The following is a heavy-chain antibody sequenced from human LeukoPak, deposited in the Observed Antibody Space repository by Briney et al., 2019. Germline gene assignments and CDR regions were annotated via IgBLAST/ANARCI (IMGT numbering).Heavy chain of an antibody. CDR1: GFTFSSYA. V-gene: IGHV3-23*01. J-gene: IGHJ4*02. CDR3: AKGQDYDFWSVPTSIY. D-gene: IGHD3-3*01. CDR2: ISGSGGST. Sequence: PGGSLRLSCAASGFTFSSYAMSWVRQAPGKGLEWVSAISGSGGSTYYADSVKGRFTISRDNSKNTLYLQMNSLRAEDTAVYYCAKGQDYDFWSVPTSIYWGQGTLVTVSS.